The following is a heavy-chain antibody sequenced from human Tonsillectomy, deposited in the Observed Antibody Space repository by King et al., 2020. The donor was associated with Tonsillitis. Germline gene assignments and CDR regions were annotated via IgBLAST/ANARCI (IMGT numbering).Heavy chain of an antibody. CDR3: AKDGHSSGWYYFDY. J-gene: IGHJ4*02. CDR1: GFTFSSYA. CDR2: ISNSGCNT. Sequence: GQLVESGGGLVQPGGSLRLSCAASGFTFSSYAMSWVRQAPGKGREWVSGISNSGCNTYYADSVKGRFTISRDNSKNTLYLQMNSLRAGDTAAYYCAKDGHSSGWYYFDYWGQGTLVTVS. V-gene: IGHV3-23*04. D-gene: IGHD6-19*01.